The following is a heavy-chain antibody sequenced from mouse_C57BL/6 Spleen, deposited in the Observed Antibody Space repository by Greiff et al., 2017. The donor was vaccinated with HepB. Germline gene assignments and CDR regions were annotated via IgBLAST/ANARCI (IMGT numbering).Heavy chain of an antibody. D-gene: IGHD3-2*02. J-gene: IGHJ4*01. CDR2: ISYDGSN. V-gene: IGHV3-6*01. CDR1: GYSITSGYY. Sequence: EVKLVESGPGLVKPSQSLSLTCSVTGYSITSGYYWNWIRQFPGNKLEWMGYISYDGSNNYNPSLKNRISITRDTSKNQFFLKLNSVTTEDTATYYCAKDSSGYGDAMDYWGQGTSVTVSS. CDR3: AKDSSGYGDAMDY.